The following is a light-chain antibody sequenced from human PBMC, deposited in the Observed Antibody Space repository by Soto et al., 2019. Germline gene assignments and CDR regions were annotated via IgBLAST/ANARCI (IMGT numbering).Light chain of an antibody. CDR1: KLGDKY. Sequence: SYELTQPPSVSVSPGQTASITCSGDKLGDKYACWYQQKPGQSPVLVIYQDSQRPSGIPERFSGSNSGNTATLTISGTQAMDEADYYCQAWDSSTAGVFGTGTKLTVL. CDR2: QDS. J-gene: IGLJ1*01. CDR3: QAWDSSTAGV. V-gene: IGLV3-1*01.